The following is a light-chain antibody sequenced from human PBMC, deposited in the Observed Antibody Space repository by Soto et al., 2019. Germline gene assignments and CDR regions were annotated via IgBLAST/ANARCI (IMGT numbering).Light chain of an antibody. Sequence: VLTQAPDTLSVSPGERATLSCRASQAFNNNVAWYQLKDGQVPRLLIYGASTRAADVPARFSGGGSGTEFTLTISSLQSEDFAEYHCQQYNNWPQTFGQGTKVDIK. CDR3: QQYNNWPQT. J-gene: IGKJ1*01. V-gene: IGKV3-15*01. CDR2: GAS. CDR1: QAFNNN.